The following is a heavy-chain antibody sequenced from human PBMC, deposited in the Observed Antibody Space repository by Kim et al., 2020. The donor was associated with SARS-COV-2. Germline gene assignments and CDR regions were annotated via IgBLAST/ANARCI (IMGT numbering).Heavy chain of an antibody. CDR1: GYTLTELS. CDR2: FDPEDGET. CDR3: ATLRRSGYCYLFDY. D-gene: IGHD3-22*01. V-gene: IGHV1-24*01. J-gene: IGHJ4*02. Sequence: ASVKVSCKVSGYTLTELSMHWVRQAPGKGLEWMGGFDPEDGETIYAQKFQGRVTMTEDTSTDTAYMELSSLRSEDTAVYYCATLRRSGYCYLFDYWGQGTLVTVSS.